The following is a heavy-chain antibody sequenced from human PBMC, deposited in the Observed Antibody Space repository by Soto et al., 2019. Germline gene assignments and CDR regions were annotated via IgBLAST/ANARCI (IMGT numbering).Heavy chain of an antibody. CDR2: IGGDGGSP. CDR1: GFTFSEYA. J-gene: IGHJ3*02. Sequence: GGSLRLSCAASGFTFSEYAMSWVRQAPGKGLEWVSVIGGDGGSPNYADSVKGRFTVSRDNSKSTLYLQMDSLRAEDTAVYYCATVTHYDSSGYYYRLGAFDIWGQGTMVTVSS. D-gene: IGHD3-22*01. CDR3: ATVTHYDSSGYYYRLGAFDI. V-gene: IGHV3-23*01.